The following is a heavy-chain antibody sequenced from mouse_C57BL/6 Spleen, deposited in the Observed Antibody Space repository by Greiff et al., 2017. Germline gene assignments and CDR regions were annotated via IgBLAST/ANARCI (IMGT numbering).Heavy chain of an antibody. Sequence: VHLVESGPELVKPGASVKISCKASGYAFSSSWMNWVKQRPGKGLEWIGRIYPGDGDTNYNGKFKGKATLTADKSSSTAYMQLSSLTSEDSAVYFCARDDYDERLDYWGQGTTLTVSS. CDR1: GYAFSSSW. CDR2: IYPGDGDT. CDR3: ARDDYDERLDY. V-gene: IGHV1-82*01. J-gene: IGHJ2*01. D-gene: IGHD2-4*01.